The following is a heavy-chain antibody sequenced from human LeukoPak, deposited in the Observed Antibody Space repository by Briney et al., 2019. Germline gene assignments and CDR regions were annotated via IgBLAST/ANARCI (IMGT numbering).Heavy chain of an antibody. J-gene: IGHJ4*02. Sequence: GASVKVSCKASGYTFTSYGISWVRQAPGQGLEWMGWISAYNGNTNYAQKLQGRVTMTTDTSTSTAYMELRSLRSDDTAVYYCARALETYYYDSSGYSGIDYWGQGTLVTVSS. D-gene: IGHD3-22*01. CDR2: ISAYNGNT. CDR1: GYTFTSYG. CDR3: ARALETYYYDSSGYSGIDY. V-gene: IGHV1-18*01.